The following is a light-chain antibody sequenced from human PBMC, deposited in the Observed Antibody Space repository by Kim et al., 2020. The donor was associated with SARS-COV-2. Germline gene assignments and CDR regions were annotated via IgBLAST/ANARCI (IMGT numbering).Light chain of an antibody. CDR2: DVN. J-gene: IGLJ3*02. CDR3: CSYAGTYIWL. Sequence: GQSVTISCTGTSSDIGTYKYVSWYQQHPGKAPKLVIYDVNERPSGVPDRFSGSKSVNTASLTISGLQADDEADYYCCSYAGTYIWLFGGGTQLTVL. CDR1: SSDIGTYKY. V-gene: IGLV2-11*03.